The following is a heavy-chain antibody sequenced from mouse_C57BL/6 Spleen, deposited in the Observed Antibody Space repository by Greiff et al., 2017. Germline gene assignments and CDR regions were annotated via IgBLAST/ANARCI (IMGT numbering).Heavy chain of an antibody. V-gene: IGHV1-7*01. CDR1: GYTFTSYW. Sequence: VQLQESGAELAKPGASVKMSCKASGYTFTSYWMHWVKQRPGQGLEWIGYINPSSGYTKYNQKFKDKATLTADKSSSTAYMQLSSLTYEDSAVFYGASDLLYDYGEAYWGQGTLVTVSA. D-gene: IGHD2-4*01. CDR2: INPSSGYT. CDR3: ASDLLYDYGEAY. J-gene: IGHJ3*01.